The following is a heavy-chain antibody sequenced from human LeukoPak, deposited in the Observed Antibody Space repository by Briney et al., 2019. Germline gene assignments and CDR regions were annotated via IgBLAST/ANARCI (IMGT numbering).Heavy chain of an antibody. CDR1: GYTFTGYY. V-gene: IGHV1-2*02. CDR2: INPNSGGT. CDR3: AREFVNVWGSYRYLGY. J-gene: IGHJ4*02. D-gene: IGHD3-16*02. Sequence: ASVKVSCKASGYTFTGYYMRWVRQAPGQGLEWMGWINPNSGGTNYAQKFQGRVTMTRDTSISTAYMELSRLRSDDTAVYYCAREFVNVWGSYRYLGYWGQGTLVTVSS.